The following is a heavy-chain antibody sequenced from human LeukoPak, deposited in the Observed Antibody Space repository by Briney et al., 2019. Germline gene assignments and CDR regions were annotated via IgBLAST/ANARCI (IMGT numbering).Heavy chain of an antibody. D-gene: IGHD1-26*01. J-gene: IGHJ4*02. Sequence: APVKVSCKASGYTFASYDISWVRQAPGQGLEWMGWISSYNGNTNYAQKLQGRVSMTTDTSTSTAYLELMSLRSGDTAVYYCASGGGIDYWGQGTLVTVSS. CDR1: GYTFASYD. V-gene: IGHV1-18*01. CDR3: ASGGGIDY. CDR2: ISSYNGNT.